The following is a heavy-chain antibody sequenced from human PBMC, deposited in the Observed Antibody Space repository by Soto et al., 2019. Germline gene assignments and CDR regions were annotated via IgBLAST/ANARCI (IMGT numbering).Heavy chain of an antibody. CDR2: ISGYNINT. CDR1: GYTFADYG. V-gene: IGHV1-18*01. Sequence: QVRLVQSGPEVKKPGASVRVSCKASGYTFADYGITWVRQTSGQGLEWLRWISGYNINTHYAQKFEDRVTLTTDKSTSTVYMELRSLKSDDTAIYFCARERRWEPLLYWGQGTLVTVSP. D-gene: IGHD1-26*01. J-gene: IGHJ4*02. CDR3: ARERRWEPLLY.